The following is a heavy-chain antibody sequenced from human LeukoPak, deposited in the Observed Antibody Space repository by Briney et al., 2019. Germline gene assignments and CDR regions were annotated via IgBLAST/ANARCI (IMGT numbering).Heavy chain of an antibody. CDR2: INWIGGST. D-gene: IGHD3-22*01. J-gene: IGHJ4*02. CDR1: GFTSADDG. V-gene: IGHV3-20*04. CDR3: ARDLGEYYYDSSGYPGPVDY. Sequence: RGSLRLSCAASGFTSADDGMSSGRQAPGKGLEWVSGINWIGGSTGYADSVKGRFTISRDNAKNSLYLQMNSLRAEDTALYYCARDLGEYYYDSSGYPGPVDYWGQGTLVTVSS.